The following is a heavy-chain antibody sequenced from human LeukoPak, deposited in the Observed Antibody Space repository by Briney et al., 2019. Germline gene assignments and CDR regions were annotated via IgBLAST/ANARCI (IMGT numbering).Heavy chain of an antibody. CDR1: GGTFSSYA. Sequence: SSVKVSCKASGGTFSSYAISWVRQAPGQGLEWMGGIIPIFGTANYAQKFQSRVTITADESTSTAYMELSSLRSEDTAVYYCARDSRAIAAAPFDYWGQGTLVTVSS. J-gene: IGHJ4*02. CDR3: ARDSRAIAAAPFDY. CDR2: IIPIFGTA. V-gene: IGHV1-69*01. D-gene: IGHD6-13*01.